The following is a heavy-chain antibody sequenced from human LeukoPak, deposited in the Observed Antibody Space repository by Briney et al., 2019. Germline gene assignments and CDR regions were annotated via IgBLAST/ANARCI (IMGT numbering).Heavy chain of an antibody. CDR3: AELGITMIGGV. D-gene: IGHD3-10*02. CDR1: GFNFEFHG. CDR2: ISGNGGTT. V-gene: IGHV3-23*01. Sequence: PGGSLRLSCVASGFNFEFHGMSWVRQAPGKGLEWVSAISGNGGTTYYADSVRGRFTIFRDNSKNTVYLQLNSLRAEDTAVYYCAELGITMIGGVWGKGTTVTISS. J-gene: IGHJ6*04.